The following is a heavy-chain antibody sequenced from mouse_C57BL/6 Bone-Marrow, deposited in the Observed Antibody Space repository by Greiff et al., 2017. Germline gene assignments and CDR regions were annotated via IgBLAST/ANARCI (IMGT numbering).Heavy chain of an antibody. D-gene: IGHD2-2*01. CDR2: INPYNGGT. CDR1: GYTFTDYY. Sequence: EVQLQQSGPVLVKPGASVKMSCKASGYTFTDYYMNWVKQSHGKSLEWIGVINPYNGGTSYNQKFKGKATLTVDKSSSTAYMELNRLTSEDSAVYYSERRGVTYWYFDVWGTGTTVTVSS. J-gene: IGHJ1*03. V-gene: IGHV1-19*01. CDR3: ERRGVTYWYFDV.